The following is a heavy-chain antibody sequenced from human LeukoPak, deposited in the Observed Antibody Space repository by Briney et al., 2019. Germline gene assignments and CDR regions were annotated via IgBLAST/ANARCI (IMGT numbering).Heavy chain of an antibody. CDR2: IKQDGSEK. Sequence: GGSLRLSCAASGFTFSSYWMSWVRQAPGKGLEWVANIKQDGSEKYYVDSVKGRFTISRDNAKNSLYLQMNSLRAEDTAVYYCARAQVGATPDAFDIWGPGTMVTVSS. CDR3: ARAQVGATPDAFDI. V-gene: IGHV3-7*04. D-gene: IGHD1-26*01. CDR1: GFTFSSYW. J-gene: IGHJ3*02.